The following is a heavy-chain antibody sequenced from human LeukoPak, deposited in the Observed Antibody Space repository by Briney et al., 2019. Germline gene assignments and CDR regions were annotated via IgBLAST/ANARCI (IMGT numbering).Heavy chain of an antibody. J-gene: IGHJ4*02. CDR1: GFTVSSNY. V-gene: IGHV3-53*01. Sequence: GGSLRPSCAASGFTVSSNYMNWVRQAPGKGLEWVSVIYGGGNIYYADSVKGRFTISRDNSKNTLYLQMSSLRAEDTAVYYCARGAGYNYPYYFDYWGQGTLVTVSS. D-gene: IGHD5-24*01. CDR2: IYGGGNI. CDR3: ARGAGYNYPYYFDY.